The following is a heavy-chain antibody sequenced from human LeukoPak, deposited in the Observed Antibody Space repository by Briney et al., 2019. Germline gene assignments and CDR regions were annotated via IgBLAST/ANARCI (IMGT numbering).Heavy chain of an antibody. Sequence: ASVKVSCKASGYTFTSYGISWVRQAPGQGLEWMGWIGAYNGNTNYAQKLQGRVTMTTDTSTSTAYMELRSLRSDDTAVYYCGTYYYGSGSYGPVDYWGQGTLVTVSS. CDR3: GTYYYGSGSYGPVDY. J-gene: IGHJ4*02. V-gene: IGHV1-18*01. CDR2: IGAYNGNT. D-gene: IGHD3-10*01. CDR1: GYTFTSYG.